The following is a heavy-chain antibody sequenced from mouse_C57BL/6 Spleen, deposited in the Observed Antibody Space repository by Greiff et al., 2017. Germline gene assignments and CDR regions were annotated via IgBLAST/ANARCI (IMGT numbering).Heavy chain of an antibody. V-gene: IGHV5-6*01. CDR2: ISSGGSYT. Sequence: EVKLMESGGDLVKPGGSLKLSCAASGFTFSSYGMSWVRQTPDKRLEWVATISSGGSYTYYPDSVKGRFTISRDNAKNTLYLQMSSLKSEDTAMYYCASLDSSGHSFAYWGQGTLVTVSA. J-gene: IGHJ3*01. CDR3: ASLDSSGHSFAY. CDR1: GFTFSSYG. D-gene: IGHD3-2*02.